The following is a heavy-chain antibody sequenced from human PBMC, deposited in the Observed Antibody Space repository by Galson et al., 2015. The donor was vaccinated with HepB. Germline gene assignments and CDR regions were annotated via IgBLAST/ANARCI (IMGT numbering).Heavy chain of an antibody. Sequence: LTCAVYGGSFSGYYWSWIRQPPGKGLEWIGEINHSGSTNYNPSLKSRVTISVDTSKNQFSLKLSSVTAADTAVYYCARCQYYDFWSGYYNDAFDIWGQGTMVTVSS. D-gene: IGHD3-3*01. V-gene: IGHV4-34*01. CDR1: GGSFSGYY. J-gene: IGHJ3*02. CDR2: INHSGST. CDR3: ARCQYYDFWSGYYNDAFDI.